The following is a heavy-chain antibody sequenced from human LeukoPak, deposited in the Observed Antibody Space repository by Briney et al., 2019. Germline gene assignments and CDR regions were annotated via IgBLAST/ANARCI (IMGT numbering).Heavy chain of an antibody. CDR3: AKGGRELVRSYFDY. CDR2: ISYDGSSQ. J-gene: IGHJ4*02. Sequence: GGSLRLSCAASGFTFSNYGRHWVRQAPGRGLEWVAVISYDGSSQYYADSVKGRFTISRDNSKNTLYLQMNSLRTEDTALYYCAKGGRELVRSYFDYWGQKTL. D-gene: IGHD1-7*01. CDR1: GFTFSNYG. V-gene: IGHV3-30*18.